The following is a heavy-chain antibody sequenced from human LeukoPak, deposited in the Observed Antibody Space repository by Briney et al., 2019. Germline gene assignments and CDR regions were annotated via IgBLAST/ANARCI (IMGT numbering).Heavy chain of an antibody. D-gene: IGHD4-23*01. CDR1: GFSVTNNY. V-gene: IGHV3-33*08. CDR3: ARDKYGGPGGFFDY. Sequence: GGSLRLSCAVSGFSVTNNYMSWVRQAPGKGLEWVAVIWYDGSNKYYADSVKGRFTISRDNSKNTLYLQMNSLRAEDTAVYYCARDKYGGPGGFFDYWGQGTLVTVSS. J-gene: IGHJ4*02. CDR2: IWYDGSNK.